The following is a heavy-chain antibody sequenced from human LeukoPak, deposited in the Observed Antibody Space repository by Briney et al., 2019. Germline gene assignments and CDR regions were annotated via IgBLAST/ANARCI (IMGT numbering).Heavy chain of an antibody. V-gene: IGHV3-48*01. Sequence: GGSLRLSCAASGFTFSSYSMNWVRQAPGKGLEWVSYISSSSSTIYYADSVKGRFTISRDNAKNSLYLQMNSLRAEDTAVYYCARDHSDYYGSGTYWSQGTLVTVSS. CDR2: ISSSSSTI. J-gene: IGHJ4*02. D-gene: IGHD3-10*01. CDR3: ARDHSDYYGSGTY. CDR1: GFTFSSYS.